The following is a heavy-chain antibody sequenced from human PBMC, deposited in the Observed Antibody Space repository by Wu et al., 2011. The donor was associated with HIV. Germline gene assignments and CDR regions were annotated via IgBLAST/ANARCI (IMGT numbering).Heavy chain of an antibody. V-gene: IGHV1-69*05. Sequence: QVQLVQSGAEVKKPGSSVKVSCKASGGTFSSYAISWVRQAPGQGLEWMGGDIPVSDTSKKYAQKFWGRLTATTDESTSTAYMELSSLRFDDTAVYYXARDLSGTFDLWGQGTLVTVSS. CDR3: ARDLSGTFDL. D-gene: IGHD6-19*01. J-gene: IGHJ4*02. CDR2: DIPVSDTS. CDR1: GGTFSSYA.